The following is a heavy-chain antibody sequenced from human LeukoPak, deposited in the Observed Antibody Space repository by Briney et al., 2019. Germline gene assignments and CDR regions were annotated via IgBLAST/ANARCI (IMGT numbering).Heavy chain of an antibody. Sequence: SETLSLTCAVTGVSFSDSYWSWIRQPPGKGLEWIGNIYYSESTYYNPSLKSRVTISVDTSKNQFSLKLSSVTAADTAVYYCARYDVWGSYRAFDYWGQGTLVTVSS. CDR1: GVSFSDSY. V-gene: IGHV4-34*01. CDR3: ARYDVWGSYRAFDY. D-gene: IGHD3-16*02. CDR2: IYYSEST. J-gene: IGHJ4*02.